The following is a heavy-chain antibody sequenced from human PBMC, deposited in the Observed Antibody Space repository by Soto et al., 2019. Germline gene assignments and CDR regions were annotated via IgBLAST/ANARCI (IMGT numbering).Heavy chain of an antibody. CDR1: GGTFSNDI. V-gene: IGHV1-69*08. CDR2: IIPLLDIA. Sequence: QVQLVQSGAEVKKPGSSLKVSCKTSGGTFSNDIITWVRHAPGQGLEWMGRIIPLLDIANYAQKFHGRFTITAATSTGTAYMALNSMRSEDTAVYYWARESPIGSTFSGYDAIDYWGQGTLVTVSS. CDR3: ARESPIGSTFSGYDAIDY. J-gene: IGHJ4*02. D-gene: IGHD5-12*01.